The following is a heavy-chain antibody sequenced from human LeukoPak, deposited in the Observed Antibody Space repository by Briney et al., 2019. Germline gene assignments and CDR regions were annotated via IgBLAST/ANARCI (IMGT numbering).Heavy chain of an antibody. CDR3: AREPGQYYDILTGYYPPPNYFDY. J-gene: IGHJ4*02. CDR2: ISYDGSNK. V-gene: IGHV3-30*04. D-gene: IGHD3-9*01. Sequence: HPGGSLRLSCAASGFTFSSYAMHWVRQAPGKGLEGVAVISYDGSNKYYADSVKGRFTISRDNSKNTLYLQMNSLRAEDTAVYYCAREPGQYYDILTGYYPPPNYFDYWGQGTLVTVSS. CDR1: GFTFSSYA.